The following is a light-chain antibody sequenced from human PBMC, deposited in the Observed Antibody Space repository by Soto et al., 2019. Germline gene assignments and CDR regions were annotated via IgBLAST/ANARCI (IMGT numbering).Light chain of an antibody. V-gene: IGLV1-47*01. CDR1: SSNIGSNY. CDR3: AAWDDSLSVV. J-gene: IGLJ2*01. Sequence: QSVLTQPPSASGTPGQRVTISCSGRSSNIGSNYVYWYQQLPGTAPKLLIYRNNQRPSGVPDRFSGAKSGTSASLANSGLRSEDEADYYCAAWDDSLSVVFGGGTKVTVL. CDR2: RNN.